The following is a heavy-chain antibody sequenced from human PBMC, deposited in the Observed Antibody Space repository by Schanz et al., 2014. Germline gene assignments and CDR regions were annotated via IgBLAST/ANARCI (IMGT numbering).Heavy chain of an antibody. CDR1: GFTFDDYA. V-gene: IGHV3-9*01. D-gene: IGHD5-12*01. J-gene: IGHJ6*02. CDR2: ISWNSGSI. CDR3: AKDRQNIVNRVGYYYGMDV. Sequence: EVQLVESGGGLVQPGRSLRLSCAASGFTFDDYAMHWVRQAPGKGLEWVSGISWNSGSIGYADSVKGRFTISRDDAKNSLYLQMNSLRADDTSFYYCAKDRQNIVNRVGYYYGMDVWGQGTTVTVSS.